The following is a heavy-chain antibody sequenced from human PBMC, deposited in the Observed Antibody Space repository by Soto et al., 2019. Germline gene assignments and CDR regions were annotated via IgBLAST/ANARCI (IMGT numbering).Heavy chain of an antibody. CDR2: IYYSGST. J-gene: IGHJ6*04. Sequence: SETLSLTCTVSGGSISSSSYYWGWIRQPPGKGLEWIGSIYYSGSTYYNPSLKSRVTISVDTSKNQFSLKLSSVTAADTAVYYCARRRPRNPDVWGKGTTVTVSS. V-gene: IGHV4-39*01. D-gene: IGHD1-1*01. CDR1: GGSISSSSYY. CDR3: ARRRPRNPDV.